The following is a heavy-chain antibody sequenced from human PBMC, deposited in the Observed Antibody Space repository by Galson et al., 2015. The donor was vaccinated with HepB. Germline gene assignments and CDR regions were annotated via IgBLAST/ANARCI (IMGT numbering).Heavy chain of an antibody. CDR3: AKGWGSRRYFHY. CDR2: ISDSGDTT. D-gene: IGHD6-13*01. Sequence: SLRLSCAASGFTFSSYAMSWVRQAPGKGLEWVSRISDSGDTTYYTDSVKGRFTISRDNSKNTLYLQMNSLRAEDTAVYLSAKGWGSRRYFHYWGQGTLVAVSS. V-gene: IGHV3-23*01. CDR1: GFTFSSYA. J-gene: IGHJ4*02.